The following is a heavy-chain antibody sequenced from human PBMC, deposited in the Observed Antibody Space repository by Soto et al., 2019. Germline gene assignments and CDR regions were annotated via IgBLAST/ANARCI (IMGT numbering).Heavy chain of an antibody. CDR3: ARDMPYCSSGSCYSAAPMY. Sequence: LRLSCAGSGFSFSNYAMHWVRQAPGKGLEWVAVISHDGSNKYYADSVKGRFTISRDNSKDTLYLQMNTLRTEDTAVYSCARDMPYCSSGSCYSAAPMYWGQGTLVTVSS. J-gene: IGHJ4*02. CDR1: GFSFSNYA. D-gene: IGHD2-15*01. V-gene: IGHV3-30-3*01. CDR2: ISHDGSNK.